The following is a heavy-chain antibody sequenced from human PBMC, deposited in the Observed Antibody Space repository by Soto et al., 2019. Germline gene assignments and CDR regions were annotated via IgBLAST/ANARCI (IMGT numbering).Heavy chain of an antibody. Sequence: PSETLSLTCTVSGGSISSSSYYWGWIRQPPGKGLEWIGSIYYSGSTYYNPSLKSRVTISVDTSKNQFSLKLSSVTAADTAVYYCARHPMVRGVTQLGIFYYYMDVWGKGTTVTVSS. CDR1: GGSISSSSYY. CDR3: ARHPMVRGVTQLGIFYYYMDV. J-gene: IGHJ6*03. D-gene: IGHD3-10*01. V-gene: IGHV4-39*01. CDR2: IYYSGST.